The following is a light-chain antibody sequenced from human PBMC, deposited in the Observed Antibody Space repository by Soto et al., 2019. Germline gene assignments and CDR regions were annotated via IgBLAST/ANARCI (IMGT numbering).Light chain of an antibody. Sequence: EIVLTQSPATLSLSPGERATLSCRACQSVSSYLAWYQQKPGQAPRLLIYDASNRATGIPARFSGSGSGTDFTLTISSLEPEDFAVYYCQQRSNWPTFGQGTRLEI. CDR1: QSVSSY. CDR2: DAS. J-gene: IGKJ5*01. V-gene: IGKV3-11*01. CDR3: QQRSNWPT.